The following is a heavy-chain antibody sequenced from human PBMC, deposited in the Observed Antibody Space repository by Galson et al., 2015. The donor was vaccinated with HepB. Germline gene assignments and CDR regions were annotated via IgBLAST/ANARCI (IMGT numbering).Heavy chain of an antibody. Sequence: SLRLSCAASGFTFNSYTMHWVRQAPGKGLEWVASISYDGNNKYSADSVKGRFTISRDNSKNTLYLQMNSLRPQDTAVYYCATNYDSPGYYFHIHRSFDRWGRGTLVTVSS. J-gene: IGHJ2*01. CDR3: ATNYDSPGYYFHIHRSFDR. CDR1: GFTFNSYT. D-gene: IGHD3-22*01. CDR2: ISYDGNNK. V-gene: IGHV3-30-3*01.